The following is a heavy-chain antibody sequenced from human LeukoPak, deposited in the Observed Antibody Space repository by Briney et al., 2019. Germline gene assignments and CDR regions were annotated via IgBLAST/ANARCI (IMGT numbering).Heavy chain of an antibody. D-gene: IGHD2-2*01. V-gene: IGHV3-23*01. CDR1: GFTFSSYA. Sequence: PGGSLRLSCAASGFTFSSYAMSWVRQAPGKGLEWVSAISGSGGSTYYADSVKGRFTISRDNSKNTLYLQMNSLRAEDTAVYYCAARGYCSSTSCYFYFDYWGQGTLVTVSS. CDR3: AARGYCSSTSCYFYFDY. J-gene: IGHJ4*02. CDR2: ISGSGGST.